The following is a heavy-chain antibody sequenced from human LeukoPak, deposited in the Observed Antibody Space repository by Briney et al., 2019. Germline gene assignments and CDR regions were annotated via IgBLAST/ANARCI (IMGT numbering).Heavy chain of an antibody. D-gene: IGHD6-19*01. J-gene: IGHJ4*02. CDR1: GGSISNYY. CDR3: ARWYSSGWAFDY. CDR2: VYYTGST. V-gene: IGHV4-59*01. Sequence: SETLSLTCPVSGGSISNYYYWTWIRQPPGKGLEWIGYVYYTGSTNFNPSLKSRVTMSLDTSRNQFSLKLTSLTAADTAVYYCARWYSSGWAFDYWGQGTLVTVSS.